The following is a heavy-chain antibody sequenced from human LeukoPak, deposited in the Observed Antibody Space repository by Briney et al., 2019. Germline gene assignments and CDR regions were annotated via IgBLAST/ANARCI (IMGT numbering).Heavy chain of an antibody. J-gene: IGHJ6*02. V-gene: IGHV3-7*01. CDR2: IKQDGSEQ. CDR3: ARGPSMVRGVINYYYYGMDV. D-gene: IGHD3-10*01. Sequence: GGSLRLSCAASGFTFSSYWMSWVRQAPGKGLEWVANIKQDGSEQYYLDSVKGRFTISRDSAKNSLYLQMNSLRAEDTAVYYCARGPSMVRGVINYYYYGMDVWGQGTTVTVSS. CDR1: GFTFSSYW.